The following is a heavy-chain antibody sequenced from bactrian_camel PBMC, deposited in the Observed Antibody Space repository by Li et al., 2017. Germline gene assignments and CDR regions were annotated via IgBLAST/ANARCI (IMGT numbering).Heavy chain of an antibody. D-gene: IGHD2*01. Sequence: HVQLVESGGGSVQAGGSLRLSCAASGSAVSNLYMAWFRQAPGKEREGVAYLAINGGTDYTYAVAGRFTISKDNAKNTVYLQMNSLKPEDTATYYCAARGPYCYTKLSVADFTYWGQGTQVTVS. V-gene: IGHV3S63*01. CDR2: LAINGGT. J-gene: IGHJ6*01. CDR3: AARGPYCYTKLSVADFTY. CDR1: GSAVSNLY.